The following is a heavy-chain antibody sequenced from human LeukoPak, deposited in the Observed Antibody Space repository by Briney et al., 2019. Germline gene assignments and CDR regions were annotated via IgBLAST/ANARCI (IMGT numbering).Heavy chain of an antibody. D-gene: IGHD6-19*01. CDR3: ARPGIAVAGRFDP. V-gene: IGHV4-39*01. J-gene: IGHJ5*02. Sequence: NPSETLSLTCTVSGGSISSSSYYWGWIRQPPGKGLEWIGSIYYSGSTYYNPSLKSRVTISVDTSKNQFSLKLSSVTAADTAVYYCARPGIAVAGRFDPWGQGTLVTVSS. CDR2: IYYSGST. CDR1: GGSISSSSYY.